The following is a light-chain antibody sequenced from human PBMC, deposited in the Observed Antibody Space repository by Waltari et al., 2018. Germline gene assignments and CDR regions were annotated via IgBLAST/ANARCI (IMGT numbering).Light chain of an antibody. V-gene: IGKV3-15*01. CDR3: QQYNNWPPGT. J-gene: IGKJ1*01. Sequence: TVVPQSPATLSVSPGERPSLSCRTSQTIGLSLAWYQQKPGQAPRLLIHHASTRATGIPARFSGSGSESEFTLTISSLQSEDVAVYYCQQYNNWPPGTFGQGTRVEI. CDR1: QTIGLS. CDR2: HAS.